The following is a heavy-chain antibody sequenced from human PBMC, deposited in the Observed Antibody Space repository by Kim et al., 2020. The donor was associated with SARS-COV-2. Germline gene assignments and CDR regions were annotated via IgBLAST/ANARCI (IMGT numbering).Heavy chain of an antibody. D-gene: IGHD3-3*01. J-gene: IGHJ4*02. Sequence: SETLSLTCTVSGGSISSYYWSWIRQPPGKGLEWIGYIYYSGSTNYNPSLKSRVTISVDTSKNQFSLKLSSVTAADTAVYYCARQGTYDPTDPYYFDYWGQGTLVTVSS. CDR2: IYYSGST. CDR3: ARQGTYDPTDPYYFDY. CDR1: GGSISSYY. V-gene: IGHV4-59*08.